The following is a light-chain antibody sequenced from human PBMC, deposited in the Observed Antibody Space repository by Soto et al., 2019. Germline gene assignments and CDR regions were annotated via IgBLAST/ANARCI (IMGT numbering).Light chain of an antibody. CDR3: QSYDSSLSGFYV. V-gene: IGLV1-40*01. CDR1: SSNIGAGYD. J-gene: IGLJ1*01. Sequence: QSVLTQPPSVSGAPGQRVTISGTGSSSNIGAGYDVHWYQQLPGTAPKLLIYGNSNRPSGVPDRFSGSKSGTSASLAITGRQAEDEADYYCQSYDSSLSGFYVFGTGTKLTVL. CDR2: GNS.